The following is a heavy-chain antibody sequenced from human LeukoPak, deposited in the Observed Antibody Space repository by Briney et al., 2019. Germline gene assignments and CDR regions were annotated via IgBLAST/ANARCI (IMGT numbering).Heavy chain of an antibody. Sequence: GGSLRLSCAASGFTVSSNYMNWVRQAPGKGLEWVSVIYSGGFTYYAESVKGRFTISRDNSENTLYLQMNNLRAEDTVVYYCARERYGMDVWGHGTTVTVSS. CDR2: IYSGGFT. V-gene: IGHV3-66*01. CDR3: ARERYGMDV. CDR1: GFTVSSNY. J-gene: IGHJ6*02.